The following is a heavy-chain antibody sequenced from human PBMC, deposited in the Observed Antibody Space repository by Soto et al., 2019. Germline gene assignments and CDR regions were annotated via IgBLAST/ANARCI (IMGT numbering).Heavy chain of an antibody. D-gene: IGHD3-22*01. Sequence: GESLKISCKGSGYSFTSYWIGWVRQMPGKGLEWMGIIYPGDSDTRYSPSFQGQVTISADKSISTTYLQWSSLKASDTAMYYCARVPYYDSRGYYSAHFDYWGQGTLVTVSS. CDR2: IYPGDSDT. V-gene: IGHV5-51*01. CDR3: ARVPYYDSRGYYSAHFDY. J-gene: IGHJ4*02. CDR1: GYSFTSYW.